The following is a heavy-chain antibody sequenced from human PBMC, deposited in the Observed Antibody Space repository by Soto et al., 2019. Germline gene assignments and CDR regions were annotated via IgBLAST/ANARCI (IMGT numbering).Heavy chain of an antibody. J-gene: IGHJ4*02. CDR3: AHRPSYCSGGSCYSGFDY. D-gene: IGHD2-15*01. CDR2: IYWDDDK. CDR1: GFSLSTSGVG. V-gene: IGHV2-5*02. Sequence: QITLKESGPPLVKPTQTLTLTCTFSGFSLSTSGVGVGWIRQPPGKALEWLALIYWDDDKRYSPSLKSRLTITKDTSKNQVVLTMTNMDPVDTATYYCAHRPSYCSGGSCYSGFDYWGQGTLVTGS.